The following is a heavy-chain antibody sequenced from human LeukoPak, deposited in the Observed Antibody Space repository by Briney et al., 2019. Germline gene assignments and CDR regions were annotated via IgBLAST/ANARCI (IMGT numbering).Heavy chain of an antibody. Sequence: GGSLRLSCAASGFTFSSYGMHWVRQAPGKGLEWVAVIWYDGSNKYYADSVKGRFTISRDNSKNTLYLQMNSLRAEDTAVYYCASLPGGGTTSVYGYWGQGTLVTVSS. CDR1: GFTFSSYG. J-gene: IGHJ4*02. D-gene: IGHD1-1*01. V-gene: IGHV3-33*01. CDR2: IWYDGSNK. CDR3: ASLPGGGTTSVYGY.